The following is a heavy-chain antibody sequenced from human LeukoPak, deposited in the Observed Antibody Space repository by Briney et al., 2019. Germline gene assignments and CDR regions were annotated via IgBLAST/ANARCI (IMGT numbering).Heavy chain of an antibody. D-gene: IGHD4/OR15-4a*01. Sequence: GGSLRLSCAASGFSFGDYAMSWVRQAPGKGLEWVGFIRGKAHGGRTEYAASVKGRFIISRDDSASIAYLQMNSLKTEDTAVYYCTRGAVNDYGDGQYLQYWGQGTLVTVS. CDR3: TRGAVNDYGDGQYLQY. CDR1: GFSFGDYA. J-gene: IGHJ1*01. V-gene: IGHV3-49*04. CDR2: IRGKAHGGRT.